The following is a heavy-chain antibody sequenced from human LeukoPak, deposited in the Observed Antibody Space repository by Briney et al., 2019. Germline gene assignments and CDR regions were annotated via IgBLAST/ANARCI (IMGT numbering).Heavy chain of an antibody. CDR1: GGSISSYY. CDR3: ARSIAARQRKGFDP. V-gene: IGHV4-59*01. CDR2: IYYSGST. J-gene: IGHJ5*02. D-gene: IGHD6-6*01. Sequence: SETLSLTCTVSGGSISSYYWSWIRHPPGKGLEWIGYIYYSGSTNYNPSLKSRVTISVDASKNQFSLKLSSVTAAATAVYYCARSIAARQRKGFDPWGQGTLATVSS.